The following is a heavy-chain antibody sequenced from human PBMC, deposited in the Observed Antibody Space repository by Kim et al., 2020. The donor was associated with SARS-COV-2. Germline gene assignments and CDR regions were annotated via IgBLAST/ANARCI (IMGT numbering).Heavy chain of an antibody. CDR2: INADVTKT. CDR3: TRGFTYCDY. Sequence: GGSLRLSCAASGFIFSTSWMHWVRQAPGKGLVWVSRINADVTKTNYADSLKGRFTSSRDNAKNTLYLQMNSLRDVDTAVYYCTRGFTYCDYWGQGTLVTVFS. J-gene: IGHJ4*02. V-gene: IGHV3-74*01. CDR1: GFIFSTSW.